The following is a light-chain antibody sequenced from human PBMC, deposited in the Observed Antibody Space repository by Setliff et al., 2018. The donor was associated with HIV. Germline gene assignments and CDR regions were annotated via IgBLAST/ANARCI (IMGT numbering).Light chain of an antibody. CDR3: SSYTSSSLYV. J-gene: IGLJ1*01. Sequence: QSVLTQPASVSGPPGQSITISCTGTSSDVGGYNYVSWYQHHPGRAPKLMICEVSNRPSVVSNRFSGSKSGNTASLTISGLQADDEADYYCSSYTSSSLYVFGTGTKVTVL. CDR1: SSDVGGYNY. CDR2: EVS. V-gene: IGLV2-14*01.